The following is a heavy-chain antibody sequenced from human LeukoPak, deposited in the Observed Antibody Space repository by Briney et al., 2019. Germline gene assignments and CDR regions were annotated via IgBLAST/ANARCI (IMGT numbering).Heavy chain of an antibody. CDR2: MYWDDDK. V-gene: IGHV2-5*02. J-gene: IGHJ5*02. Sequence: SGPTLVKPTQTLRLTCTFSGFSLSTRGVAVGWIRQPPGKALEWLAIMYWDDDKRYSPSLKSRLTVTKDTSKNQVVLTMTNMDPVDTATYYCAHNGDDSSRNWFDTWGQGILVTVSS. CDR3: AHNGDDSSRNWFDT. D-gene: IGHD6-13*01. CDR1: GFSLSTRGVA.